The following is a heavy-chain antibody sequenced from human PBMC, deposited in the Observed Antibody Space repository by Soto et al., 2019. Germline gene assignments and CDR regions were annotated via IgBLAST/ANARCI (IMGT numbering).Heavy chain of an antibody. Sequence: QVQLVQSGAEVKKPGASVQVSCKASGYTFTSYALHWVRQARGERPEGMGWINAANGDTKYSKKFQGRVTINRDTSASTGYMELSSLRSEDTAVYYCGRSVVGATGEILYNAMDVWGQGTTVTVSS. D-gene: IGHD1-26*01. V-gene: IGHV1-3*01. CDR1: GYTFTSYA. J-gene: IGHJ6*02. CDR3: GRSVVGATGEILYNAMDV. CDR2: INAANGDT.